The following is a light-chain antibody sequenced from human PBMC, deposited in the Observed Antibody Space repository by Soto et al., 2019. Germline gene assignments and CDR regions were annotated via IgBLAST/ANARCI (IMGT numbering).Light chain of an antibody. CDR1: QSIAKY. CDR3: QQSYNTPWT. J-gene: IGKJ1*01. Sequence: DIQLTQSPSSLSASVGDRVTITCRTSQSIAKYLNWYQQKPGKAPKVLIYGASSLQTGVPSRFSGSGSGTDFTLTISSLQPEDFATYYCQQSYNTPWTFGQGTKVDIK. CDR2: GAS. V-gene: IGKV1-39*01.